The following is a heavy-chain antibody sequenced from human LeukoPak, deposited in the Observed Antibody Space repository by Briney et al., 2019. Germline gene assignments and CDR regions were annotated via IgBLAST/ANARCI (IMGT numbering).Heavy chain of an antibody. V-gene: IGHV1-2*02. D-gene: IGHD6-13*01. CDR3: ARQQQLVFMNPTRGVWFDY. CDR2: INPNSGGT. CDR1: GYTFTGYY. J-gene: IGHJ4*02. Sequence: GASVKVSCKASGYTFTGYYMHWVRQAPGQGLEWMGWINPNSGGTNYAQKFQGRVTMTRDTSISTAYMELSRLRSDDTAVYYCARQQQLVFMNPTRGVWFDYWGQGTLVTVSS.